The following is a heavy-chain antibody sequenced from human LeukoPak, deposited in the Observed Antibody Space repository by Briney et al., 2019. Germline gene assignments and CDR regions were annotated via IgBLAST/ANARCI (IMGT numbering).Heavy chain of an antibody. CDR2: VNPNSGNT. J-gene: IGHJ4*02. CDR3: ARVTEYYDFWSGYYTEHFDY. Sequence: GASVKVSCKASGYTFTSYDINWVRQATGQGREWMGWVNPNSGNTGYAQKFQGRVTITRNTSISTAYMELSSLRSEDTAVYYCARVTEYYDFWSGYYTEHFDYWGQGTLVTVSS. D-gene: IGHD3-3*01. CDR1: GYTFTSYD. V-gene: IGHV1-8*03.